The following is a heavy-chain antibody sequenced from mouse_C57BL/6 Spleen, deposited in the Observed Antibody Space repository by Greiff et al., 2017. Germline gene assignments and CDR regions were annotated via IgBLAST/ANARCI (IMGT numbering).Heavy chain of an antibody. D-gene: IGHD1-1*01. CDR2: IDPETGGT. Sequence: QVQLQQSGAELVRPGASVTLSCKASGYTFTDYEMHWVKQTPVHGLEWIGAIDPETGGTAYNQKFKGKAILTADKSSSTAYMELRSLTSEDSAVYYCTRSLITTVGATDFDYWGQGTTLTVSS. CDR1: GYTFTDYE. J-gene: IGHJ2*01. V-gene: IGHV1-15*01. CDR3: TRSLITTVGATDFDY.